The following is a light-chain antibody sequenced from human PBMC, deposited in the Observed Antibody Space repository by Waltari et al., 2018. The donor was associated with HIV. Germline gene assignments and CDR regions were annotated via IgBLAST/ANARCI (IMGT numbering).Light chain of an antibody. CDR3: SAWEDNVNAL. J-gene: IGLJ2*01. Sequence: QSVLRPPPSASGTPGQRVTLSCSGSTSHLGTNNVNCYQQLTGTAPNLLLHSKNQRPSGVPDRFSGSRSGTSASLVISGLQSEDEADYYCSAWEDNVNALFGGGTKLTVL. CDR2: SKN. CDR1: TSHLGTNN. V-gene: IGLV1-44*01.